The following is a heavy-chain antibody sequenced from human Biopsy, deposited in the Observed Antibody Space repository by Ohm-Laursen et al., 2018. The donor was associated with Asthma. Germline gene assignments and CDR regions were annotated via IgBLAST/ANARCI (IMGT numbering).Heavy chain of an antibody. D-gene: IGHD2-21*01. CDR2: ISNDGANK. V-gene: IGHV3-33*08. J-gene: IGHJ4*02. CDR3: ARLIPGNSDY. CDR1: VLTFSSYG. Sequence: SLRLSCAASVLTFSSYGMVWVRLAPGKGLEWVALISNDGANKFYADSVQGRFTISRDNAKNSLFLQMNSLRAEDTAVYYCARLIPGNSDYWGQGTLVTVSS.